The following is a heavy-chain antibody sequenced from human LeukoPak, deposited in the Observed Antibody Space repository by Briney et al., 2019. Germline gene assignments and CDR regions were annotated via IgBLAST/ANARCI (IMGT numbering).Heavy chain of an antibody. CDR2: MNPNSGNT. V-gene: IGHV1-8*01. Sequence: ASVKVSCKASGYTFTSYDINWVRQATGQGLEWMGWMNPNSGNTGYAQKLQGRVTMTTDTSTSTAYMELRSLRSDDTAVYYCASTYDILTGYYVWGQGTLVTVSS. CDR1: GYTFTSYD. CDR3: ASTYDILTGYYV. J-gene: IGHJ4*02. D-gene: IGHD3-9*01.